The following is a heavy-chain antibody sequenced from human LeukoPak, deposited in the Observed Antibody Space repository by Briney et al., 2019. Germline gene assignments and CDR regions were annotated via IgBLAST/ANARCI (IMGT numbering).Heavy chain of an antibody. J-gene: IGHJ6*03. D-gene: IGHD3-3*01. CDR2: IYYSGST. CDR1: SGSISSGGYY. V-gene: IGHV4-31*03. Sequence: SETLSLTCTVSSGSISSGGYYWSRIRQHPGKGLEWIGYIYYSGSTYYNPSLKSRVTISVDTSKNQFSLKLSSVTAADTAVYYCARLRNDFYRYYMDVWGKGTTVTVSS. CDR3: ARLRNDFYRYYMDV.